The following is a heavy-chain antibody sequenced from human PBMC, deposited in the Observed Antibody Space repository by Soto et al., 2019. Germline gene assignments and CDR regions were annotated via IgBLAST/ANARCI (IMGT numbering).Heavy chain of an antibody. Sequence: PSETLSLTGTVSGGSIFSSDCTWIRQPPWKGLEWIGNVYYSGITNYNPSLKSRITISVDTSKNQFSLNLSSVTAADTAVYYCARVPAAYRWFDPWGQGTLVTVSS. J-gene: IGHJ5*02. V-gene: IGHV4-59*01. CDR3: ARVPAAYRWFDP. CDR2: VYYSGIT. CDR1: GGSIFSSD. D-gene: IGHD2-21*01.